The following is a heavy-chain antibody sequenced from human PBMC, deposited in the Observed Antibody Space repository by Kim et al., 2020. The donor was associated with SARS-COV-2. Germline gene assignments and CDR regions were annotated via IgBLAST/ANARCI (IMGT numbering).Heavy chain of an antibody. CDR3: ASSHDYYDSIRVGAFDI. J-gene: IGHJ3*02. CDR2: INAGNGNT. CDR1: GYTFTSYA. D-gene: IGHD3-22*01. V-gene: IGHV1-3*01. Sequence: ASVKVSCKASGYTFTSYAMHWVRQAPGQRLEWMGWINAGNGNTKYSQKFQGRVTITRDTSASTAYMELSSLRSEDTAVYYCASSHDYYDSIRVGAFDIWGQGTMVTVSS.